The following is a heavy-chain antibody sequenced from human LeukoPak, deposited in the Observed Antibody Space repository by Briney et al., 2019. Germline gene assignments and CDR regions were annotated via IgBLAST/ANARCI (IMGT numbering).Heavy chain of an antibody. CDR3: ARVNREMATITP. CDR2: IYYSGSA. Sequence: SETLSLTCTVSGGSISSYQWSWIRQPPGKGLEWIGNIYYSGSANYNPSLKSRVTISVDTSKNQFSLKLSSVTAADTAVYYCARVNREMATITPWGQGTLVTVSS. V-gene: IGHV4-59*08. CDR1: GGSISSYQ. D-gene: IGHD5-24*01. J-gene: IGHJ4*02.